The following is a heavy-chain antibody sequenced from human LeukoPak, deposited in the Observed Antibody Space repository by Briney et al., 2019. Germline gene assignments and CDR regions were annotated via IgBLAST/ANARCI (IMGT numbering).Heavy chain of an antibody. CDR3: ARRVVNYYDSGGYYSNDDFDY. Sequence: SETLSLTCTVSGGSISSYYWSWIRQPPGKGLEWIGYIYYSGSTDSNPSLKSRVTISVDTSKNQFSLKLSSVTAADTAVYYCARRVVNYYDSGGYYSNDDFDYWGQGTLVTVSS. D-gene: IGHD3-22*01. V-gene: IGHV4-59*08. J-gene: IGHJ4*02. CDR1: GGSISSYY. CDR2: IYYSGST.